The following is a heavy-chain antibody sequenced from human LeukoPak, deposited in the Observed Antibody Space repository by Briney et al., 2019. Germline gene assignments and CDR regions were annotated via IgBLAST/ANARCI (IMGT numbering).Heavy chain of an antibody. D-gene: IGHD6-13*01. CDR3: ARAPRGAAAGTLYFQH. CDR1: GGSFSGYY. V-gene: IGHV4-34*01. J-gene: IGHJ1*01. Sequence: PSETLSLTCAVYGGSFSGYYWSWIRQPPGKGLEWIGEINHSGSTNYNPSLKSRVTISVDTSKNQFSLKLSSVTAADTAVYYCARAPRGAAAGTLYFQHWGQGTLVTVSS. CDR2: INHSGST.